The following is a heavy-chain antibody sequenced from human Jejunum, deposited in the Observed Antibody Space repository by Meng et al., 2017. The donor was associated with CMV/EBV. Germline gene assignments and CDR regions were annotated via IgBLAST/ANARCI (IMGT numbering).Heavy chain of an antibody. CDR1: FSNYN. CDR3: ARDDCSSTSCYSKNVFDI. Sequence: FSNYNMNWVRQAPGKGLEWVSTISGNGIYIYYADSVKGRFTISRDNAKKSLYLQMDSLRAEDTAVYYCARDDCSSTSCYSKNVFDIWGQGTMVTVSS. J-gene: IGHJ3*02. V-gene: IGHV3-21*01. D-gene: IGHD2-2*02. CDR2: ISGNGIYI.